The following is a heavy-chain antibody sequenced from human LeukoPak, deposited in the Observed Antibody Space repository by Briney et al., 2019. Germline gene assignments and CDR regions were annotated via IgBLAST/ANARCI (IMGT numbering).Heavy chain of an antibody. CDR1: GFTFSSYW. V-gene: IGHV3-7*01. J-gene: IGHJ6*03. Sequence: PGGSLRLSCAASGFTFSSYWMSWVRQAPGKGLEWVANIKQDGSEKYYVDSVKGRFTISRDNAKNSLYLQMNSLRAEDTAVYYCARDVELRYFDWGPYYYYMDVGGKGTTVTIPS. D-gene: IGHD3-9*01. CDR2: IKQDGSEK. CDR3: ARDVELRYFDWGPYYYYMDV.